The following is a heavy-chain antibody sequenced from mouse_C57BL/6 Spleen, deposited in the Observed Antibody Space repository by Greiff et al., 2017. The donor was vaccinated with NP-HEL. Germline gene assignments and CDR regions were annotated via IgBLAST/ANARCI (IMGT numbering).Heavy chain of an antibody. J-gene: IGHJ4*01. V-gene: IGHV7-1*01. CDR3: ARDAFDGDYGAMDY. D-gene: IGHD2-13*01. CDR2: SRNKANDYTT. Sequence: EVKVVDSGGGLVQSGRSLRLSCATSGFTFSDFYMEWVRQAPGKGLEWIAASRNKANDYTTEYSASVKGRFIVSRDTSQSILYLQMNALRAEDTAIYYCARDAFDGDYGAMDYWGQGTSVTVSS. CDR1: GFTFSDFY.